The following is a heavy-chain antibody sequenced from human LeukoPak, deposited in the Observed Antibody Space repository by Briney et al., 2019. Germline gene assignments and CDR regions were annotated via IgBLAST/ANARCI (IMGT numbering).Heavy chain of an antibody. CDR3: SRSPYLHYSGSYDYFDY. V-gene: IGHV3-74*01. D-gene: IGHD1-26*01. CDR1: GFTFSNYW. Sequence: GGSLRLSCAAPGFTFSNYWMHWIRQAPGKGLVWVSRIKSDGSSTNYADSVKGRLTISRDNAKNTLYLQMNSLGAEDTAVYYCSRSPYLHYSGSYDYFDYWGQGTLVTVSS. CDR2: IKSDGSST. J-gene: IGHJ4*02.